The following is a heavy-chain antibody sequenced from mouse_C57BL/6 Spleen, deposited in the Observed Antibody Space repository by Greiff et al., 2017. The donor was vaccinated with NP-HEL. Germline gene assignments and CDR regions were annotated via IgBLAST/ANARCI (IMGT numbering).Heavy chain of an antibody. V-gene: IGHV5-17*01. J-gene: IGHJ3*01. CDR3: ARPLEIYYDYSWFAY. CDR2: ISSGSSTI. CDR1: GFTFSDYG. Sequence: EVQLVESGGGLVKPGGSLKLSCAASGFTFSDYGMHWVRQAPEKGLEWVAYISSGSSTIYYADTVKGRFTISRDNAKNTLFLQMTSLRSEDTAMYYCARPLEIYYDYSWFAYWGQRTLVTVSA. D-gene: IGHD2-4*01.